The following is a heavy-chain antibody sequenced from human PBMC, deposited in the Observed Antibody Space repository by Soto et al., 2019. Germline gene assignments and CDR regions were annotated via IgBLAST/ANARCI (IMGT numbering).Heavy chain of an antibody. J-gene: IGHJ5*02. Sequence: QVQLQESGPGLVKPSGTLSLTCAVSGGSISSSNCWSWVRHPPGKGLEWIGEIYHSCSTNYNPSLKSRVTISVDKSKNQFSLKLSSVTAADTAVYYCARALGDDVWSGPNHPFDPWGQGTLVTVSS. CDR3: ARALGDDVWSGPNHPFDP. CDR2: IYHSCST. V-gene: IGHV4-4*02. D-gene: IGHD3-3*01. CDR1: GGSISSSNC.